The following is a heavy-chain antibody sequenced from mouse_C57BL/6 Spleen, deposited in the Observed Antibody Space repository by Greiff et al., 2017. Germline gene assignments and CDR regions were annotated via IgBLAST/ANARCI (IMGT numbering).Heavy chain of an antibody. V-gene: IGHV5-16*01. CDR2: INYDGSST. CDR1: GFTFSDYY. J-gene: IGHJ2*01. CDR3: AREGANSPFDY. D-gene: IGHD3-1*01. Sequence: EVKLVESEGGLVQPGSSMKLSCTASGFTFSDYYMAWVRQVPEKGLEWVANINYDGSSTYYLDSLKSRFIISRDNAKNILYLQMSSLKSEDTATYYCAREGANSPFDYWGQGTTLTVSS.